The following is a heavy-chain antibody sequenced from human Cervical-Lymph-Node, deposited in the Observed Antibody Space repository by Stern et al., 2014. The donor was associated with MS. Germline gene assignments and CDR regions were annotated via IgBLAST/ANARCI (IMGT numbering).Heavy chain of an antibody. CDR1: GGSFKTYA. CDR3: ARDRNGEGVMAY. J-gene: IGHJ4*02. D-gene: IGHD3-16*01. V-gene: IGHV1-69*01. CDR2: TIPMFAST. Sequence: QMQLVQSGPEVKKPGSSVKVSCKASGGSFKTYAITWGRQAPGQGPEWMGGTIPMFASTNIAQRFQGRVTITADESTNTAYMEMRSLRTEDTAVYYCARDRNGEGVMAYWGQGTLVTVSS.